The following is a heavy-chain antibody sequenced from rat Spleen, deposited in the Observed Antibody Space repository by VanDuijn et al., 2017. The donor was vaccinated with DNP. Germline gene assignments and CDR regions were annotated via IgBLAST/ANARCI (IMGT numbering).Heavy chain of an antibody. J-gene: IGHJ2*01. CDR1: GFTFSDFY. CDR2: ISTSGST. Sequence: EVQLVESDGGVVQPGRSLKLSCAASGFTFSDFYMAWVRHAPTKGLEWVATISTSGSTYYPDSVKGRFSLSRDNAKSTLYLQMDSLRSEDTATYYCARLSDYWGQGVMVTVSS. V-gene: IGHV5-25*01. CDR3: ARLSDY.